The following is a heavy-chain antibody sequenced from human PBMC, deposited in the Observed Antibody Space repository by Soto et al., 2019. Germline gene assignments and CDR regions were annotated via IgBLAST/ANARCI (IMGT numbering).Heavy chain of an antibody. CDR3: ARGDREDIAVVVGARPGEYGVDV. J-gene: IGHJ6*02. CDR2: ISYDGSNK. Sequence: QVHLVEFGGGVVQPGRSLRLSCAASGFTFRIYAMHWVRQAPGKGLECVAVISYDGSNKFYRDSVKGRFTISRDNSKNTLYLQINSLRYEDTAVYYCARGDREDIAVVVGARPGEYGVDVWGQGTTVTVSS. V-gene: IGHV3-30-3*01. CDR1: GFTFRIYA. D-gene: IGHD2-15*01.